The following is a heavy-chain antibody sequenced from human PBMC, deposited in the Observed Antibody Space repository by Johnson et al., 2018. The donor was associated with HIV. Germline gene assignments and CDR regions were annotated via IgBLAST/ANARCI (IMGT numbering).Heavy chain of an antibody. CDR1: GITVSSNY. Sequence: VQLVESGGGLVQPGGSLRLSCAASGITVSSNYMSWVRQAPGKGLEWVSVIYGGGSTYYADSVKGRFTISRDNSKNMLYLPMNRLRPKDTAVYYCARDGRDLVTRGSVDIVGQGTVVTGSS. J-gene: IGHJ3*02. V-gene: IGHV3-66*02. CDR3: ARDGRDLVTRGSVDI. D-gene: IGHD3-9*01. CDR2: IYGGGST.